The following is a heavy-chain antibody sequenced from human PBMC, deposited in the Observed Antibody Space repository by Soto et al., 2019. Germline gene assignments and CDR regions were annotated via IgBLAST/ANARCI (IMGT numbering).Heavy chain of an antibody. J-gene: IGHJ4*02. CDR3: ARGNFGYDY. Sequence: QVQLQESGPGLVKPSQTLSLTCTVSGGPITSGDYYWSWIRQHPGKGLEWLGHIYHRGNTYYSPSLKSRISMSVDTSTNQFSLNLYSVTAADTAVYYCARGNFGYDYWGQGAQVTVSS. CDR2: IYHRGNT. D-gene: IGHD4-4*01. V-gene: IGHV4-31*03. CDR1: GGPITSGDYY.